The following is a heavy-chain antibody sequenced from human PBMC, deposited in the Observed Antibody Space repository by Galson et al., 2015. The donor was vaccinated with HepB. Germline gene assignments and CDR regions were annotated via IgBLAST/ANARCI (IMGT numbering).Heavy chain of an antibody. CDR1: GGSISSYY. CDR3: ASDFQAPDYYDSSGYHY. CDR2: IYTSGST. V-gene: IGHV4-4*07. J-gene: IGHJ4*02. Sequence: SETLSLTCTVSGGSISSYYWSWIRQPAGKGLEWIGRIYTSGSTNYNPSLKSRVTMSVDTSKNQFSLKLSSVTAADTAVYYCASDFQAPDYYDSSGYHYWGQGTLVTVSS. D-gene: IGHD3-22*01.